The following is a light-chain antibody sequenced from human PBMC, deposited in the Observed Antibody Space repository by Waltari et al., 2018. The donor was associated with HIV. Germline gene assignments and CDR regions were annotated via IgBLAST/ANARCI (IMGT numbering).Light chain of an antibody. CDR1: NSNIGNNY. CDR3: ATWDSSLSAVV. V-gene: IGLV1-51*01. CDR2: ANK. J-gene: IGLJ2*01. Sequence: QSVLTQPPSVSAAPGQKVTISCSGSNSNIGNNYVSWYQHLPGTSPNFLVSANKTRPSWIPDRFSGSKSGTAATLGSTGLQTGDEADYYCATWDSSLSAVVFGGGTKLTVL.